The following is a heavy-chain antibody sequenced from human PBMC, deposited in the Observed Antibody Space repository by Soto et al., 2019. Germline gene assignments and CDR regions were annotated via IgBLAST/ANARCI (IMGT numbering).Heavy chain of an antibody. CDR2: IIPVSGTA. Sequence: QVHLEQSGAEGKKPGSSVKVSCKFSGGTFSSYVIIWVRQAPGQGLEWMGGIIPVSGTANYAQKFHGRVTISPDAATNTAYMELSSVRFDDTAVYYCATVDRSVALVGWFDPWGQGTLVTVSS. D-gene: IGHD2-8*02. V-gene: IGHV1-69*01. J-gene: IGHJ5*02. CDR1: GGTFSSYV. CDR3: ATVDRSVALVGWFDP.